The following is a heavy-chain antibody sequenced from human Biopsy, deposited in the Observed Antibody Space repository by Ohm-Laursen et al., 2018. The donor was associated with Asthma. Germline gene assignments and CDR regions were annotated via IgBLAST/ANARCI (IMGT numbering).Heavy chain of an antibody. D-gene: IGHD2-2*01. V-gene: IGHV3-33*01. CDR2: IWYDGSNK. J-gene: IGHJ6*02. Sequence: SLRLSCSAAGFTFSSYGMHWVHQAPGKGLEWVAVIWYDGSNKYYADSVKGRFTISRDNSKNTLYLQMNSLRAEDTAVYYCARGGLGYCSSTSCYQNYYYGMDVWGQGTTVTVSS. CDR3: ARGGLGYCSSTSCYQNYYYGMDV. CDR1: GFTFSSYG.